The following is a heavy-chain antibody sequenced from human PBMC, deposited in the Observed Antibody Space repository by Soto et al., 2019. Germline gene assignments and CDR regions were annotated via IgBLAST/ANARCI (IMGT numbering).Heavy chain of an antibody. V-gene: IGHV5-51*01. J-gene: IGHJ4*02. CDR1: GYSFTSYW. CDR2: IYPGDSDT. CDR3: ARGPSVDTAMVVRSRLTYYFDY. Sequence: LGESLKISCKGSGYSFTSYWIGWVRQMPGKGLEWMGIIYPGDSDTRYSPSFQGQVTISADKSISTAYLQWSSLKASDTAMYYCARGPSVDTAMVVRSRLTYYFDYWGQGTLVTVSS. D-gene: IGHD5-18*01.